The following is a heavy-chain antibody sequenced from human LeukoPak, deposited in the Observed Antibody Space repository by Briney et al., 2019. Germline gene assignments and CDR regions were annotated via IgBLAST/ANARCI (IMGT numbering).Heavy chain of an antibody. CDR1: GGSVSSGSYY. CDR2: IYYSGST. D-gene: IGHD1-26*01. V-gene: IGHV4-61*01. J-gene: IGHJ3*02. CDR3: ARWWELKRGDAFDI. Sequence: SETLSLTCTVSGGSVSSGSYYWSWIRRPPGKGLEWIGYIYYSGSTNYNPSLKSRVTISVDTSKNQFSLKLSSVTAADTAVYYCARWWELKRGDAFDIWGQGTMVTVSS.